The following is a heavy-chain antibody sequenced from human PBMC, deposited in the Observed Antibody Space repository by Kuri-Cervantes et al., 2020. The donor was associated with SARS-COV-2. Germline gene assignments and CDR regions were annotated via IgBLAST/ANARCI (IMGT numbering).Heavy chain of an antibody. V-gene: IGHV3-15*01. J-gene: IGHJ6*02. Sequence: LSLTCAAPGFTFSNAWMSWVRQAPGKGLEWVGRIKSKTDGGTTDYAAPVKGRFTISRDDSKNTLYLQMNSLKTEDTAVYYCTTLSYYDILTGYGMDVWGQGTTVTVSS. CDR1: GFTFSNAW. D-gene: IGHD3-9*01. CDR3: TTLSYYDILTGYGMDV. CDR2: IKSKTDGGTT.